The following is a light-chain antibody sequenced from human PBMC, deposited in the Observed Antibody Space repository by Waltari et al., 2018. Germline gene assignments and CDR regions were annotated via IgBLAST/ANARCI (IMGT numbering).Light chain of an antibody. J-gene: IGLJ3*02. CDR1: SSNLGSNY. CDR2: RNN. Sequence: QSVLTQPPSASGTPGPRVTISFSGRSSNLGSNYLPWYQQLPGTAPKLLIYRNNQRPSGVPDRFSGSKSGTSASLAISGLRSEDEADYYCATWDDSLSGPVFGGGTKLTVL. CDR3: ATWDDSLSGPV. V-gene: IGLV1-47*01.